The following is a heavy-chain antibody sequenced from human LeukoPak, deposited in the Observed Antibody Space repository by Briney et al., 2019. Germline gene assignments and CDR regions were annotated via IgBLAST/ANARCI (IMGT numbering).Heavy chain of an antibody. CDR3: ARGGACQAFDI. Sequence: GASVKVSCKASGYTFINYDITGVRQAPGQGLEWMGWINAYNGNTNYAQKLQGRVTMTTDTSTSTAYMELRSLRSDAKAVYYCARGGACQAFDIWGQGTMVTVSS. D-gene: IGHD1-26*01. V-gene: IGHV1-18*01. CDR2: INAYNGNT. CDR1: GYTFINYD. J-gene: IGHJ3*02.